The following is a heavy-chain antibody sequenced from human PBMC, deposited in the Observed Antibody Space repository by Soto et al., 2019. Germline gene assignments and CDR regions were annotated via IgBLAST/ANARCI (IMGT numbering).Heavy chain of an antibody. CDR3: ASESVPGIAAAGTSYY. Sequence: QVQLVQSGAEVKKPGSSVKVSCKASGGTFSSYAISWVRQAPGQGLEWMGGIIPIFGTANYAQKFQGRVTITADESTSTAYMELSSLISEETAVYYCASESVPGIAAAGTSYYRGQGTLVTVSS. D-gene: IGHD6-13*01. CDR2: IIPIFGTA. J-gene: IGHJ4*02. CDR1: GGTFSSYA. V-gene: IGHV1-69*01.